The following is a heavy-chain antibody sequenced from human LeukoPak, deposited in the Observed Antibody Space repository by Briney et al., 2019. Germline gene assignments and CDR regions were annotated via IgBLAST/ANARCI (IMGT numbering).Heavy chain of an antibody. J-gene: IGHJ4*02. CDR2: ISAYNGNT. Sequence: ASVKVSCKASGYTFTSYGISWVRQAPGQGLEWMGWISAYNGNTNYAQKLQGRVTMTTYTSTSTAYMELRSLRSDDTAVYYCARDFRRAYSGSLEDYWAQGTLVTVSS. CDR1: GYTFTSYG. D-gene: IGHD1-26*01. V-gene: IGHV1-18*01. CDR3: ARDFRRAYSGSLEDY.